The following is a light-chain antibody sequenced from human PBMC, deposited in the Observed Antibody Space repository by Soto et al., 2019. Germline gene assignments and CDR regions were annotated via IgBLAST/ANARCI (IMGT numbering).Light chain of an antibody. CDR2: EVT. V-gene: IGLV2-14*01. J-gene: IGLJ1*01. CDR3: SSCTISKTHPVV. CDR1: RRDVGGYNY. Sequence: QSVLTQPASVSGSPGQSITISCTGTRRDVGGYNYVSWYRQYPGKSPKLLIYEVTHRPSGVSNRFSGSKSGNTASLTISGLQAEDGADYYCSSCTISKTHPVVFGTGTKVTVL.